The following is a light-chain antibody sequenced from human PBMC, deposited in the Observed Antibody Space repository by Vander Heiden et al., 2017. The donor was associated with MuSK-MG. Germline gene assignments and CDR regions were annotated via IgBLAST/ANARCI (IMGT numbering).Light chain of an antibody. CDR1: QSISSY. V-gene: IGKV3-11*01. CDR3: QQHNNWPQVT. J-gene: IGKJ3*01. CDR2: DAS. Sequence: EIVLTQSLPPLSLSPGERATLSCRASQSISSYLAWYQQKPGQAPRLLIYDASTRATGIPARFSGSGSGTDFTLTISSLEPEDFAVYYCQQHNNWPQVTFGPGTKVEIK.